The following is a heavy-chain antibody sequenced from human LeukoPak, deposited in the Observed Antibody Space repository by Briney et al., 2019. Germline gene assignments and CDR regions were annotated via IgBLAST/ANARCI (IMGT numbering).Heavy chain of an antibody. J-gene: IGHJ3*02. V-gene: IGHV4-61*02. Sequence: PSETLSLTCTVSGGSISSGSYYWSWIRQPAGKGLEWIGRIYTSGSTNYNPSLKSRVTISVDTSKNQFSLKLSSVTAADTAVYYCARTYDILTAIDAFDIWGQGTMVTVSS. CDR2: IYTSGST. CDR1: GGSISSGSYY. D-gene: IGHD3-9*01. CDR3: ARTYDILTAIDAFDI.